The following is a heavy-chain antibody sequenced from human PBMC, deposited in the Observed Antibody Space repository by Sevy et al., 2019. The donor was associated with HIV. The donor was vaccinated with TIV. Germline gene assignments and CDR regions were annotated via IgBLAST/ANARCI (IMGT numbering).Heavy chain of an antibody. CDR1: GFTFNTHV. CDR2: ISGFGNT. V-gene: IGHV3-23*01. Sequence: GESLKISCAASGFTFNTHVMNWVCQAPGKGLEWVSSISGFGNTYYADSVRGRFTISRDNAKNTLYLQMNSLRADDTAVYYCAKVLNPALESMMEVTVRSLKGFDVWGQGTMVTVSS. D-gene: IGHD3-22*01. CDR3: AKVLNPALESMMEVTVRSLKGFDV. J-gene: IGHJ3*01.